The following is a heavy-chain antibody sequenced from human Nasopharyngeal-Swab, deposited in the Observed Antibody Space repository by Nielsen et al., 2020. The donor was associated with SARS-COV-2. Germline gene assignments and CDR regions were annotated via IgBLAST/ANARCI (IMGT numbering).Heavy chain of an antibody. CDR1: GFTFSSYS. D-gene: IGHD1-1*01. V-gene: IGHV3-48*04. CDR3: AKYTKVGGTGTTSPTYDY. CDR2: ISSSSSTI. Sequence: GESLKISCAASGFTFSSYSMNWVRQAPGKGLEWVSYISSSSSTIYYADSVKGRFTISRDNAKNSLYLQMNSLRAEDTAVYYCAKYTKVGGTGTTSPTYDYWGQGTLVTVSS. J-gene: IGHJ4*02.